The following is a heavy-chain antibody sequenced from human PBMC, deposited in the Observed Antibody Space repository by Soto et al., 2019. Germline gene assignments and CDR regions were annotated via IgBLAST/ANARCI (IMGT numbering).Heavy chain of an antibody. CDR3: ARDVQGYFDF. CDR1: GYSINIAFY. J-gene: IGHJ4*02. Sequence: SEPLSLPCAVSGYSINIAFYWGWIRQPPGKGLEWIGTIYHRGNTYYNPSLTSRVTMSVDTSKNQFSLNLTSVTAADTAVYFCARDVQGYFDFWGPGTLVTVSS. CDR2: IYHRGNT. V-gene: IGHV4-38-2*02.